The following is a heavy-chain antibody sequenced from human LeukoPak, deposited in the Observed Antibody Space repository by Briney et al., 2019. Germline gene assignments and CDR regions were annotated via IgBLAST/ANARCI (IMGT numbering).Heavy chain of an antibody. Sequence: GGSLRLSCAASGFTFSSYAMHWVRQAPGKGLEWVAVISYDGSNKYYADSVKGRFTISRDNSKNTLYLQMNSLRAEDTAVYYCARPFLYSSGWYGFDYWGQGTLVTVSS. D-gene: IGHD6-19*01. J-gene: IGHJ4*02. V-gene: IGHV3-30-3*01. CDR2: ISYDGSNK. CDR1: GFTFSSYA. CDR3: ARPFLYSSGWYGFDY.